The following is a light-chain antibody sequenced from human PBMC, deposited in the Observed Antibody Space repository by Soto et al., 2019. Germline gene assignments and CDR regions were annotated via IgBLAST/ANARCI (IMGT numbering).Light chain of an antibody. CDR2: AAS. Sequence: DIQMTQSPSTLSASVGDRVTLTCRASQTISSWLAWYQQKPGKAPELLIYAASSLQSGVPSRFSGSGSGTEFTLTISSLQPEDFATYYCLQHNSYPRTFGQGTKVDIK. CDR1: QTISSW. CDR3: LQHNSYPRT. V-gene: IGKV1-5*01. J-gene: IGKJ1*01.